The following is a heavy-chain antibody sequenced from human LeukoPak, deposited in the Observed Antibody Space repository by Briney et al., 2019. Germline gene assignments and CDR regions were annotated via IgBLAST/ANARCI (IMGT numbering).Heavy chain of an antibody. CDR3: ARFPYFEGFDY. Sequence: PSETLSLTCSVSGGSIESYYWCWIRQPPGKGLEFIGYIAASGTTKHNPSLKSRVTLSMDTSKNQFSLKLRSVTAADTAVYFCARFPYFEGFDYWGQGTQVIVSS. J-gene: IGHJ4*02. CDR1: GGSIESYY. CDR2: IAASGTT. V-gene: IGHV4-4*08. D-gene: IGHD3-9*01.